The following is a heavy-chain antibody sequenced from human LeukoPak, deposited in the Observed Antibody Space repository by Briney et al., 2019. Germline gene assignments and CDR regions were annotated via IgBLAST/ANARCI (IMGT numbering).Heavy chain of an antibody. CDR2: ISSSSSYI. J-gene: IGHJ4*02. D-gene: IGHD5-12*01. V-gene: IGHV3-21*01. CDR1: GFTFSIYS. CDR3: ARDPTFGGYDY. Sequence: GGSLRLSCAASGFTFSIYSMNWVRQAPGKGLEWVSSISSSSSYIYYADSVKGRFTISRDNAKNSLYLQMNSLRAEDTAVYYCARDPTFGGYDYWGQGTLVTVSS.